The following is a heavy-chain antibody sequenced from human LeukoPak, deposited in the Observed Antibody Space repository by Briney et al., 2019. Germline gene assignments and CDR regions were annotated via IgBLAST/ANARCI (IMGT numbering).Heavy chain of an antibody. Sequence: SVKVSCKASGGTFSSYAISWVRQAPGQGLEWVGRIIPILGIANYAQKFQGRVTITADKSTSTAYMELSSLRSEDTAVYYCALRSGYIITEDYWGQGTLVIVSS. CDR3: ALRSGYIITEDY. J-gene: IGHJ4*02. CDR2: IIPILGIA. CDR1: GGTFSSYA. V-gene: IGHV1-69*04. D-gene: IGHD3-22*01.